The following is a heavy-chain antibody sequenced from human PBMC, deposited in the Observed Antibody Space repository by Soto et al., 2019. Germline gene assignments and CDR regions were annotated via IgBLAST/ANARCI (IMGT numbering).Heavy chain of an antibody. J-gene: IGHJ4*02. CDR1: GYTFTSYA. Sequence: ASVKVSCKASGYTFTSYAMHWVRQAPGQRLEWMGWINAGNGNTKYSQKFQGRVTITRDTSASTVYMELSSLRSEDTAVYYCARILGYCSGGSCDCWGQGTLVTSPQ. CDR2: INAGNGNT. V-gene: IGHV1-3*01. CDR3: ARILGYCSGGSCDC. D-gene: IGHD2-15*01.